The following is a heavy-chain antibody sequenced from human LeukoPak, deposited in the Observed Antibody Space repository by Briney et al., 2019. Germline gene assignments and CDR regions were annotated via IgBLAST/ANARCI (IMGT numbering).Heavy chain of an antibody. V-gene: IGHV3-23*01. CDR3: AKDYFVPDYYYYYMDV. CDR1: GFTFSSYA. Sequence: GGSLRLSCAASGFTFSSYAMSWVRQAPGKGLEWVSAISGSGGSTYYADSVKGRFTISRDNSKNTLYLQTNSLRAEDTAVYYCAKDYFVPDYYYYYMDVWGKGTTVTVSS. CDR2: ISGSGGST. J-gene: IGHJ6*03. D-gene: IGHD3-10*02.